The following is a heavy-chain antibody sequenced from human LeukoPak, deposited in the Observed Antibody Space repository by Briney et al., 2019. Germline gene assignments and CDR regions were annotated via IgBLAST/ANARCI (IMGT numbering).Heavy chain of an antibody. CDR2: MNPNSGNT. CDR1: GYTFTSYD. Sequence: GASVKVSCKASGYTFTSYDINWVRQATGQGLEWMGCMNPNSGNTGYAQKFQGRVTMTRNTSISTAYMELSSLRSEDTAVYYCARDATTYYYYYGMDVWGQGTPVTVSS. CDR3: ARDATTYYYYYGMDV. D-gene: IGHD4-11*01. V-gene: IGHV1-8*01. J-gene: IGHJ6*02.